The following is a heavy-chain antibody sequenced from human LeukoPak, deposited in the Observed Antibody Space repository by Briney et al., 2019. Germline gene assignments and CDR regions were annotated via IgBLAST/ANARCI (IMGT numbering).Heavy chain of an antibody. D-gene: IGHD4-23*01. Sequence: GGSLRLSCAASGFTFSGSAIHWVRQASGKGLKWVARIKTKAESYATAYVASVKGRFTISRDDSKNTAYLQMDSLKTEDTAMYYCTRPSGGNSDSYYYGLDVWGQGTTVTVSS. CDR3: TRPSGGNSDSYYYGLDV. J-gene: IGHJ6*02. V-gene: IGHV3-73*01. CDR1: GFTFSGSA. CDR2: IKTKAESYAT.